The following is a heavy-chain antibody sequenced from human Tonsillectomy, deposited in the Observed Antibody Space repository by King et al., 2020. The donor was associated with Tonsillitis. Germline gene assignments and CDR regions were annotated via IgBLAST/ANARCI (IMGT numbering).Heavy chain of an antibody. V-gene: IGHV4-31*03. CDR1: GGSISSGDYY. CDR2: IYYSGST. D-gene: IGHD2-2*01. J-gene: IGHJ6*02. Sequence: QLQESGPGLVKPSQTLSLTCTVSGGSISSGDYYWSWIRQHPGKGLEWIGYIYYSGSTYYNPSLKSRVTISVDTSKNQFSLKLSSVTAADTAVYYCARWQYHLLNYYYYYCGMDVCGQGTTVTVSS. CDR3: ARWQYHLLNYYYYYCGMDV.